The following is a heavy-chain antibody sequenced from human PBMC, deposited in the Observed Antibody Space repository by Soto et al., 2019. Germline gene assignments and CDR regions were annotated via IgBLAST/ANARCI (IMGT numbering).Heavy chain of an antibody. V-gene: IGHV1-18*04. CDR3: ARDTPGNLAVADYYYYGMDV. CDR1: GYTFTRYG. CDR2: ISAYNGNT. D-gene: IGHD6-19*01. Sequence: ASVKVSCKASGYTFTRYGISWVRQAPGQGLEWMGWISAYNGNTNYAQKLQGRVTMTTDTSTSTAYMELRSLRSDDTAVYYCARDTPGNLAVADYYYYGMDVWGQGTTVTVSS. J-gene: IGHJ6*02.